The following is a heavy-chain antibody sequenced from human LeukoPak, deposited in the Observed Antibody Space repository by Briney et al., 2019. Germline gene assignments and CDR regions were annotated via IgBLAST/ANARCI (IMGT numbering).Heavy chain of an antibody. CDR1: GGSISNYY. V-gene: IGHV4-4*07. CDR2: INTSGST. D-gene: IGHD6-25*01. Sequence: SETLSLTCTVSGGSISNYYLTWIRQSAGKGLEWIGRINTSGSTNYNPSLRSRITMSVNPSKTQFSLNLTSVNGADTAVYSCAREGGDPRWLDPWGQGTLVTVSS. CDR3: AREGGDPRWLDP. J-gene: IGHJ5*02.